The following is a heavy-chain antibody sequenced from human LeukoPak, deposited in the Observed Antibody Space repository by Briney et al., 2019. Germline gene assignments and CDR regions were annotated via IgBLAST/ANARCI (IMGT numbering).Heavy chain of an antibody. CDR2: IKQDGSEK. CDR1: GFTFSSYW. V-gene: IGHV3-7*01. CDR3: AKVRDGYNSGGFDY. Sequence: PGGSLRLSCAASGFTFSSYWMSWVRQAPGKGLEWVANIKQDGSEKYYVDSVKGRFTISRDNSKNTLYLQMNSLRAEDTAVYYCAKVRDGYNSGGFDYWGQGTLVTVSS. D-gene: IGHD5-24*01. J-gene: IGHJ4*02.